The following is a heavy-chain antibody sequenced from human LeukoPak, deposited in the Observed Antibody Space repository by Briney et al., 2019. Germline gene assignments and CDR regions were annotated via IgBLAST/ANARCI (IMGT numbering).Heavy chain of an antibody. V-gene: IGHV1-46*01. CDR3: ARDLSSGWYENAFDI. J-gene: IGHJ3*02. D-gene: IGHD6-19*01. CDR1: GYTFTDEN. Sequence: ASVRVSCTASGYTFTDENIIWVRQAPGQGLEWMGIINPSGGSTSYAQKFQGRVTMTRDTSTSTVYMELSSLRSEDTAVYYCARDLSSGWYENAFDIWGQGTMVTVSS. CDR2: INPSGGST.